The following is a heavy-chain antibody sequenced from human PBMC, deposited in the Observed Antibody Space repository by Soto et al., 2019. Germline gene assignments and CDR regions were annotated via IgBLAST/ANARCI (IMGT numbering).Heavy chain of an antibody. V-gene: IGHV4-59*08. CDR1: GGSISSYY. D-gene: IGHD6-19*01. J-gene: IGHJ4*02. CDR2: IYYSGST. CDR3: ARHSKYSSGWYTWDY. Sequence: SETLSLTCTVSGGSISSYYWSWIRQPPGKGLEWIGYIYYSGSTNYNPSLKSRVTISVDTSKNQFSLKLSSVTAADTAVYYCARHSKYSSGWYTWDYWGQGTLVTVSS.